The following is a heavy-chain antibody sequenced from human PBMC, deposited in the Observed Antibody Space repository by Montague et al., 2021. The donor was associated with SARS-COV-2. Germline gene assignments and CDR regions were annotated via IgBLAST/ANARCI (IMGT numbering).Heavy chain of an antibody. Sequence: SETLSLTCAVYGGSLSGYSWAWIRQTPAKGLEWIGEINHSGSTNYNPSLKSRLTISVDTSKKQFSLKLNSMTAADTAVYYCARGADYDFWSGFLRYKWFDPWGLGTPVTVSS. J-gene: IGHJ5*02. V-gene: IGHV4-34*01. CDR1: GGSLSGYS. CDR3: ARGADYDFWSGFLRYKWFDP. D-gene: IGHD3-3*01. CDR2: INHSGST.